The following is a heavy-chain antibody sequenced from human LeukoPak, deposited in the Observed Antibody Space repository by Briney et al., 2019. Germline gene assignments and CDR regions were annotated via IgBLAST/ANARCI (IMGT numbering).Heavy chain of an antibody. V-gene: IGHV3-21*06. Sequence: PGGSLRLSCVASGFTFSSHYMNWVRQAPGKGLEWVSSITSSSSDIFYADSVKGRFTISRDNAKNSLYLKMNSLRVEDTAVYYCAAALAIAVGGTTPGDYWGQGTLVTVSS. D-gene: IGHD6-19*01. CDR1: GFTFSSHY. CDR2: ITSSSSDI. CDR3: AAALAIAVGGTTPGDY. J-gene: IGHJ4*02.